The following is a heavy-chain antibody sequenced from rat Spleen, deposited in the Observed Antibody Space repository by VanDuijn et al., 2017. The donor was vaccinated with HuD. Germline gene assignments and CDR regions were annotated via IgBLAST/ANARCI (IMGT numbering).Heavy chain of an antibody. J-gene: IGHJ4*01. CDR2: ISTTGGNT. Sequence: EVQLVESGGGLVQPGRSMKLSCAASGFTFSNYHMAWVRQAPTKGLEWVTSISTTGGNTYYRDSVKGRFTLSRDNAKNTQSLQMDSLRSEDTAIYYCTRGYIMDAWGQGASVTVSS. V-gene: IGHV5-25*01. CDR3: TRGYIMDA. CDR1: GFTFSNYH.